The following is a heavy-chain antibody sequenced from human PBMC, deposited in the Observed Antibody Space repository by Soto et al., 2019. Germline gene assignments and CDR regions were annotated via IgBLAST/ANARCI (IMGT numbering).Heavy chain of an antibody. CDR2: INPTGSP. Sequence: SETLSLTCVVTGGSLTGYYWSWIRQPPGRGLEWIGEINPTGSPKYNPSLMSRVTISVDTSKNQFSMKLSSVTAADTAVFYCARSREQWLVDAFDIRGQGTMVT. D-gene: IGHD6-19*01. CDR1: GGSLTGYY. J-gene: IGHJ3*02. CDR3: ARSREQWLVDAFDI. V-gene: IGHV4-34*01.